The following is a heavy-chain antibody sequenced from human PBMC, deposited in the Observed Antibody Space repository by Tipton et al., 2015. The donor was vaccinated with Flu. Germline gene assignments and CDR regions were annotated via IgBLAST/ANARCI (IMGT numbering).Heavy chain of an antibody. Sequence: TLSLTCTVSGGFVSSYYWNWIRQVPGKGLEWIGYIYHNEYTKYNPSLESRVTISVDASMSQFSLHLTSVTAADTAVYYCARDPSLGMPDYFDYLGQGILVTASS. J-gene: IGHJ4*02. D-gene: IGHD2-2*01. CDR3: ARDPSLGMPDYFDY. CDR1: GGFVSSYY. V-gene: IGHV4-59*02. CDR2: IYHNEYT.